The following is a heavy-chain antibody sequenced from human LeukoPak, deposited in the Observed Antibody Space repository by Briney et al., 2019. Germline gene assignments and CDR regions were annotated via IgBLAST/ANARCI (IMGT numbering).Heavy chain of an antibody. D-gene: IGHD3-9*01. CDR3: VRGADTGYSSDS. CDR2: MYSGGTT. Sequence: PGGSLRLSCAASGFILRSNYMSWVRQAPGKGLEWVSVMYSGGTTSYADSVKGRFTISRDNAENTLYLQMNSLRVEDTAVYYCVRGADTGYSSDSWGQGTLVTVSS. CDR1: GFILRSNY. J-gene: IGHJ4*02. V-gene: IGHV3-53*01.